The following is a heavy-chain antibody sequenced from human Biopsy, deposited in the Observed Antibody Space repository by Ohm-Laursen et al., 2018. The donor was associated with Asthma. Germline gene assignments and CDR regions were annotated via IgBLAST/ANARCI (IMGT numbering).Heavy chain of an antibody. D-gene: IGHD3-22*01. CDR3: ARGDSSNWSHYYFDY. CDR2: IYSGGTS. V-gene: IGHV3-53*01. CDR1: GFAVSRDY. Sequence: GSLRLSRSASGFAVSRDYMFWVRQAPGKGLEWVSVIYSGGTSHTADSVRGRFTISRDYSKNTLYLQMNSLRAEDKAVYYCARGDSSNWSHYYFDYWGQGTLVTVSS. J-gene: IGHJ4*02.